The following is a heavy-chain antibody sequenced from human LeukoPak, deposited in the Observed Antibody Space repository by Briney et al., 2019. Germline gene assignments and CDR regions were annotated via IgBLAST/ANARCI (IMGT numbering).Heavy chain of an antibody. CDR3: AREGGSSDDY. V-gene: IGHV1-46*01. J-gene: IGHJ4*02. CDR1: GYTFTRYY. D-gene: IGHD6-6*01. CDR2: INPSGGGT. Sequence: ASVKVSCKASGYTFTRYYIHWVRQAPGQGLEWMGIINPSGGGTTYAQKFQGRVTMTRDTSTSTVYMELSSLRSEDTAVYYCAREGGSSDDYWGQGTLVTVSS.